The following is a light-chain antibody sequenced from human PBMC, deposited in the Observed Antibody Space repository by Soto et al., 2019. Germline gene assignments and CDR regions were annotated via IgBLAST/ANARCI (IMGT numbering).Light chain of an antibody. V-gene: IGLV2-14*03. Sequence: QSALAQPASVSGSRGQSITISCTGTSCDVGRYNYVSWFQQHPGKVPKLIIYDVSNWPSGVSDRFSGSKSGNTASLTISGLHPEDEADYYCSSFTSSSTFVFGTGTKVTV. CDR3: SSFTSSSTFV. J-gene: IGLJ1*01. CDR1: SCDVGRYNY. CDR2: DVS.